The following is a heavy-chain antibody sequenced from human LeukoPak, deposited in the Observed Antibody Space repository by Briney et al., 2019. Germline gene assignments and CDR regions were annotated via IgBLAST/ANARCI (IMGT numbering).Heavy chain of an antibody. D-gene: IGHD3-10*01. J-gene: IGHJ4*02. Sequence: PGGSLRLSCAASGFTFSNYWLSWVRQAPGKGLGWVANINQDGSEKYYVDSVKGRFTISRDNAKNSLYLQMNSLRAADTAVYYCARDIFGVLWFGESWGQGTLVTVSS. CDR1: GFTFSNYW. V-gene: IGHV3-7*01. CDR2: INQDGSEK. CDR3: ARDIFGVLWFGES.